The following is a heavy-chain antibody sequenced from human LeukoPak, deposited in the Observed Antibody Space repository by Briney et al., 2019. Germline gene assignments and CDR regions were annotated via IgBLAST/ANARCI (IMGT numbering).Heavy chain of an antibody. D-gene: IGHD1-1*01. CDR3: ARDGVHDPPFDY. V-gene: IGHV3-21*01. J-gene: IGHJ4*02. CDR1: GFPLSRYS. Sequence: GGSLRLSCAVSGFPLSRYSKNWVRQAPGKGLEWVSSIISSSNYIYYAASVKGRFTSSRDNAKNSLFLQMNSLRAEDTAVYYCARDGVHDPPFDYWGQGTLVTVSS. CDR2: IISSSNYI.